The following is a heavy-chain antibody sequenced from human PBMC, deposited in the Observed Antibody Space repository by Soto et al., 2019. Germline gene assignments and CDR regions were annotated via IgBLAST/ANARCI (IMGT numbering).Heavy chain of an antibody. V-gene: IGHV3-30*03. Sequence: PEGTRRRSGAASGLAFSSCAIHWFRPAPGKRLEWVAVISYDGNNRYYGDSVKGRFTISRDNSKNTLHLQMNSLRAEDTAVYYCASTWSGYYYFDPWGQGTLVTVSS. J-gene: IGHJ4*02. D-gene: IGHD3-3*01. CDR2: ISYDGNNR. CDR1: GLAFSSCA. CDR3: ASTWSGYYYFDP.